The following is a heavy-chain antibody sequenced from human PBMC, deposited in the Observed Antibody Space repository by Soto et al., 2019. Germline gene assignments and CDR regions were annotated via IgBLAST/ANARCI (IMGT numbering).Heavy chain of an antibody. J-gene: IGHJ6*02. CDR2: ISGSGGST. CDR3: AKAQGAAPLPDYYYYYGMDV. CDR1: GFTFSSYA. V-gene: IGHV3-23*01. Sequence: PGGSLRLSCAASGFTFSSYAMSWVRQAPGKGLEWVSAISGSGGSTYYADSVKGRFTISRDNSKNTLYLQMNSLRAEDTAVYYCAKAQGAAPLPDYYYYYGMDVWGQGTTVTVSS. D-gene: IGHD6-6*01.